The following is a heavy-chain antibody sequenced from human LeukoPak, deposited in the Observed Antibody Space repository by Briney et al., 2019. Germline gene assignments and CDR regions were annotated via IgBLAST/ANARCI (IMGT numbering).Heavy chain of an antibody. J-gene: IGHJ4*02. V-gene: IGHV4-59*01. CDR1: GGSINSYY. D-gene: IGHD6-19*01. Sequence: SETLSLTCTVSGGSINSYYWSWIRQPPGKGLEWIGYIYYSGSTNYNPSLKSRVTISVDTSKNQFSLKLSSVTAADTAVYYCARGSGWYTDFDYWGQGTLVTVCS. CDR2: IYYSGST. CDR3: ARGSGWYTDFDY.